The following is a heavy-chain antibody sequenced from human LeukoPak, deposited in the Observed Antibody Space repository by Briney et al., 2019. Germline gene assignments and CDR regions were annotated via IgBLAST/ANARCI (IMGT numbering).Heavy chain of an antibody. D-gene: IGHD2-15*01. CDR1: GFTFSSYG. CDR3: AKDRDIVVVVAAFDY. CDR2: ISYDGSNK. Sequence: GRSLRLSCAASGFTFSSYGMHWVRQAPGKGLEWVAVISYDGSNKYYADSVKGRFTISRDNSKNTLYLQMNSLRAEDTAVYYCAKDRDIVVVVAAFDYWGQGTLVTVSS. J-gene: IGHJ4*02. V-gene: IGHV3-30*18.